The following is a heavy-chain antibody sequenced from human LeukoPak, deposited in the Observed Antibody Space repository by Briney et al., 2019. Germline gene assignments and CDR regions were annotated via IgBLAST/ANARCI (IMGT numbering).Heavy chain of an antibody. V-gene: IGHV3-48*03. J-gene: IGHJ4*02. CDR1: GFTFSSSA. Sequence: PGGSLRLSCAASGFTFSSSAMSWVRQAPGKGLEWVSYISSSGSTIYYADSVKGRFTISRDNAKNSLYLQMNSLRAEDTAVYYCARRLRRNYFDYWGQGTLVTVSS. D-gene: IGHD4-17*01. CDR3: ARRLRRNYFDY. CDR2: ISSSGSTI.